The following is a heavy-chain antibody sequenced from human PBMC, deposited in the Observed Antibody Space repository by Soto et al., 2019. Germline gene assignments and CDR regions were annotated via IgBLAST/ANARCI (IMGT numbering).Heavy chain of an antibody. V-gene: IGHV1-69*06. CDR2: IIPIFGTA. J-gene: IGHJ4*02. D-gene: IGHD1-7*01. Sequence: VNATCEAPGGSFRSYSSSWLRQAHGQGLEWMGGIIPIFGTANYAQKFQGRVTITADKSTSTAYMELSSLRSEDTDVYYCARAVTGTINAIDYWGQGTLVTVSS. CDR3: ARAVTGTINAIDY. CDR1: GGSFRSYS.